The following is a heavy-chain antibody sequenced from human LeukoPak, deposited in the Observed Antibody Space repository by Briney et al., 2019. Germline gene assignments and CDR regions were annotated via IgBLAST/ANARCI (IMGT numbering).Heavy chain of an antibody. J-gene: IGHJ4*02. CDR2: IYYSGST. Sequence: SETLSLTCTVSGGSIRSYYWSWVRQPPGKGLEWIAYIYYSGSTNYNPSLKSRVTISVDTSKNQFSLSLSSVTAADTAMYYCARTKRDGYLFDYWGQGTLVTVSS. CDR1: GGSIRSYY. V-gene: IGHV4-59*01. D-gene: IGHD5-24*01. CDR3: ARTKRDGYLFDY.